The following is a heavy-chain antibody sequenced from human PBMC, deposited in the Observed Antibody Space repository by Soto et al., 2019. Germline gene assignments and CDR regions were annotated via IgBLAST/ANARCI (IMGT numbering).Heavy chain of an antibody. CDR3: ARELEGGLFDI. J-gene: IGHJ3*02. V-gene: IGHV4-30-4*01. CDR1: GGPVRDAFSY. CDR2: LSYTGST. Sequence: PSETLSLTCTVSGGPVRDAFSYWTWIRQPPGKGPEWMGYLSYTGSTYYNPSLRNRAAISVDESSNLLSLRLSSLTAADTAVDYYARELEGGLFDIWGPGTLVTVSS. D-gene: IGHD1-1*01.